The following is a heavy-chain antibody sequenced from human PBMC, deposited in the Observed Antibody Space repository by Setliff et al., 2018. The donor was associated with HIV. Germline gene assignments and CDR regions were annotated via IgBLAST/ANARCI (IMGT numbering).Heavy chain of an antibody. Sequence: KPSETLSLTCTVSGGSISSGGYYWSWIRQHPGKGLEWIGYIYYSGSTYYNPPLKSRVTISVDTSKNQFSLKLSSVTAADTAVYYCARGSGSYSMLAFDIWGQGTMVTVSS. CDR2: IYYSGST. V-gene: IGHV4-31*03. D-gene: IGHD1-26*01. CDR1: GGSISSGGYY. J-gene: IGHJ3*02. CDR3: ARGSGSYSMLAFDI.